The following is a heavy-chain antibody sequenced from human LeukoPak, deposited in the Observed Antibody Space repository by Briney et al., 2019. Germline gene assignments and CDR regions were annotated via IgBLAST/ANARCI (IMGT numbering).Heavy chain of an antibody. CDR1: GFTFSSYS. CDR3: ARDKAAAGTLFDY. V-gene: IGHV3-48*01. J-gene: IGHJ4*02. CDR2: ISSSSSTI. Sequence: GGSLRLSCAASGFTFSSYSMNWVRQAPGKGLEWVSYISSSSSTIYYADSVKGRFTISRDNAKNSLYLQMNSLRAEDTAFYYCARDKAAAGTLFDYWGQGALVTVSS. D-gene: IGHD6-13*01.